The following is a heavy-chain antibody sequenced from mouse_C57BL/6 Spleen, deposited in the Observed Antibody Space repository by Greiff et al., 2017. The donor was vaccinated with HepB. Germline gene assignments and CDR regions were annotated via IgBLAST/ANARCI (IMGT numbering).Heavy chain of an antibody. D-gene: IGHD3-2*02. Sequence: QVQLQQPGAELVMPGASVKLSCKASGYTFTSYWMHWVKQRPGQGLEWIGESDPSDSYTKYNQKFKGKSTLTGDKSSGTACMHLSSLTSEDSAVYYCAREGSQPRLPMDYWGQGTSVTVSS. CDR2: SDPSDSYT. V-gene: IGHV1-69*01. CDR1: GYTFTSYW. CDR3: AREGSQPRLPMDY. J-gene: IGHJ4*01.